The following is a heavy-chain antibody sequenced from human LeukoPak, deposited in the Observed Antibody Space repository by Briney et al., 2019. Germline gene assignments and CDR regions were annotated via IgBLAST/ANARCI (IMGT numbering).Heavy chain of an antibody. D-gene: IGHD6-19*01. J-gene: IGHJ3*02. CDR1: GYSISSGYY. CDR2: IYQSGST. V-gene: IGHV4-38-2*02. Sequence: PSETLSLTCTVSGYSISSGYYWGWLRQPPGKGLEWIGSIYQSGSTYYNPSLKSRVTISVDTSKNQFSLKLSSVTAADTAVYYCARVRGQWLGPARNAFDIWGQGTMVTVSS. CDR3: ARVRGQWLGPARNAFDI.